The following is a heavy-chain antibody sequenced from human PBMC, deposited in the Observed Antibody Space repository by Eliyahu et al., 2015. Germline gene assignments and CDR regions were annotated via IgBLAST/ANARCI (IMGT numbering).Heavy chain of an antibody. CDR1: GFTFSSYX. Sequence: EVQLLESGGGLVQPGGSLRLSCAASGFTFSSYXMSWVRQAPGKGLEWVSAISGSGGSTYYADSVKGRFTISRDNSKNTLYLQMNSLRAEDTAVYYCAKDPDDSSGYPLGYFQHWGQGTLVTVSS. CDR2: ISGSGGST. D-gene: IGHD3-22*01. CDR3: AKDPDDSSGYPLGYFQH. V-gene: IGHV3-23*01. J-gene: IGHJ1*01.